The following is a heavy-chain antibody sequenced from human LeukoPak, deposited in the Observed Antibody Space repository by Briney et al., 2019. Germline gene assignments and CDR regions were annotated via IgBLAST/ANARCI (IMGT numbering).Heavy chain of an antibody. CDR1: GGTFSSYA. D-gene: IGHD1-26*01. J-gene: IGHJ3*02. V-gene: IGHV1-69*05. CDR2: IIPIFGTA. CDR3: ARDTVGAILTDAFDI. Sequence: GASVKVSRKASGGTFSSYAISWVRQAPGQGLEWMGRIIPIFGTANYAQKFQGRVTITTDESTSTAYMELSSLRSEDTAVYYCARDTVGAILTDAFDIWGQGTMVTVSS.